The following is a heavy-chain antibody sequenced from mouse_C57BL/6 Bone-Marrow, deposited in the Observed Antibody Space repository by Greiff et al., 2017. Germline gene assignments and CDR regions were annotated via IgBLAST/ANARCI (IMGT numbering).Heavy chain of an antibody. Sequence: QLQQPGAELVKPGASVKLSCKASGYTFTSYWMHWVKQRPGQGLEWIGMIHPNSGSTNYNEKFKSKATLTVDKSSSTAYMQLSSLTSEDSAVYYCARGNYGSLAWFAYWGQGTLVTVSA. J-gene: IGHJ3*01. V-gene: IGHV1-64*01. D-gene: IGHD1-1*01. CDR2: IHPNSGST. CDR1: GYTFTSYW. CDR3: ARGNYGSLAWFAY.